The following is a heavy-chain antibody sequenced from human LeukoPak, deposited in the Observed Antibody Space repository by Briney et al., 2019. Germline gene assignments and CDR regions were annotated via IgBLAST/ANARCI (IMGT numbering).Heavy chain of an antibody. J-gene: IGHJ6*03. Sequence: GGSLRLSCAASRFTFSSYSMNWVRQAPGKGLEWVSSISSSSSYIYYADSVKGRFTISRDNAKNSLYLQMNSLRAEDTAVYYCAGGGFGEAYYYYYYMDVWGKGTTVTVSS. CDR3: AGGGFGEAYYYYYYMDV. CDR2: ISSSSSYI. V-gene: IGHV3-21*04. CDR1: RFTFSSYS. D-gene: IGHD3-10*01.